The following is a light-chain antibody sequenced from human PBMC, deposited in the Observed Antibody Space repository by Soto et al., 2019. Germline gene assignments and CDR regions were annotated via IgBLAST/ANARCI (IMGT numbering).Light chain of an antibody. CDR2: DAS. J-gene: IGKJ5*01. CDR3: QQYYRYLT. V-gene: IGKV1-5*01. CDR1: QDISNY. Sequence: IQMTQSPSSVSASVGDRVTITCQASQDISNYLNWYQQKPGKAPKLLIYDASSLESGVPSRFSGSGSVTEFTLTFSSLQPDDFATYYCQQYYRYLTSGPGTRLEIK.